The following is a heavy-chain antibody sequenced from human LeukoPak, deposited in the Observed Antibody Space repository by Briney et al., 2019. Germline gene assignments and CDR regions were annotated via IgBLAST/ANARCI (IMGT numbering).Heavy chain of an antibody. CDR2: ISYDGSNK. J-gene: IGHJ4*02. CDR3: AKSGSYHDY. V-gene: IGHV3-30*18. D-gene: IGHD1-26*01. Sequence: GGPLRLSCAASGFTFSSYGMHWVRQAPGKGLEWVAVISYDGSNKYYADSVKGRLTISRDNSKNTLYLQMNSLRAEDTAVYYCAKSGSYHDYWGRGTLVTVSS. CDR1: GFTFSSYG.